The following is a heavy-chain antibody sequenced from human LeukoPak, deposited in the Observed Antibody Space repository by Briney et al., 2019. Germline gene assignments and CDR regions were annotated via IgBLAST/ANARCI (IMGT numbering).Heavy chain of an antibody. CDR2: TSSSSSYI. CDR3: ARGRAGSSSRYYYMDV. CDR1: GFTFSSYS. D-gene: IGHD6-6*01. J-gene: IGHJ6*03. Sequence: GGSLRLSCAASGFTFSSYSMNWVRQAPGKGLEWVSSTSSSSSYIYYADSVKGRFTISRDNAKNSLYLQVNSLRAEDTAVYYCARGRAGSSSRYYYMDVWGKGTAVTVSS. V-gene: IGHV3-21*01.